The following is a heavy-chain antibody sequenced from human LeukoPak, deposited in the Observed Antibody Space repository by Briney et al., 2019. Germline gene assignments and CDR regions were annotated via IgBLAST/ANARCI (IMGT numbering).Heavy chain of an antibody. J-gene: IGHJ4*02. Sequence: ASVKVSCKASGYTFSTYDINWVRQATGQGLEWMGWMNPHSGNTGYAQKFQGRVTMTRNTSIRTAYMELSSLRSEDTAVYYCARGGGYCNSDSCYDLDNWGQGTLVAVSS. CDR3: ARGGGYCNSDSCYDLDN. CDR1: GYTFSTYD. V-gene: IGHV1-8*01. D-gene: IGHD2-2*01. CDR2: MNPHSGNT.